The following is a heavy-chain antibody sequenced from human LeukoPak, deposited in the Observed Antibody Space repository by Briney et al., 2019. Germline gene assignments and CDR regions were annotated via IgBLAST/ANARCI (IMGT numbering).Heavy chain of an antibody. CDR3: ARVRSLNSVAGTVDY. CDR1: GFTFSSYA. V-gene: IGHV3-30*14. J-gene: IGHJ4*02. Sequence: GGSLRLSCAASGFTFSSYAMHWVRQAPGKGLEWVAVISYDGSNKYYADSVKGRFTISRDNSKNTLYLQMNSLRAEDTAVYYCARVRSLNSVAGTVDYWGQGTPVTVSS. CDR2: ISYDGSNK. D-gene: IGHD6-19*01.